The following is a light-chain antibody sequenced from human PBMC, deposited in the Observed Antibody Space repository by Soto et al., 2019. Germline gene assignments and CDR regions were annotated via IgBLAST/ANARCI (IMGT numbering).Light chain of an antibody. CDR2: SYN. Sequence: QLVLTQPPSASGTPGQRVTISCSGRSSNIGSNTVNWYQHLPGTAPKLLIYSYNQRPSGVPDRFSGSKSGTSASLAISGLQSEDEADYYCAAWDDSLNGWVFGGGTKLTVL. V-gene: IGLV1-44*01. CDR1: SSNIGSNT. J-gene: IGLJ3*02. CDR3: AAWDDSLNGWV.